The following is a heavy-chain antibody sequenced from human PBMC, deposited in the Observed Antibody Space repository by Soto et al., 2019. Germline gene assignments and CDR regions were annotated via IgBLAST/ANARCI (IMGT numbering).Heavy chain of an antibody. D-gene: IGHD4-4*01. CDR3: VRGIQLPRPAQHLWH. V-gene: IGHV1-46*03. CDR1: GYPFTSYY. Sequence: ASGKASCKASGYPFTSYYLHWVRQASGQGLEWMGIINPDGDNTNHAEKSQGRVTMTRDTSTSTVYMELRSLRFEDSAVYFCVRGIQLPRPAQHLWHRGQGTPVTVSS. J-gene: IGHJ1*01. CDR2: INPDGDNT.